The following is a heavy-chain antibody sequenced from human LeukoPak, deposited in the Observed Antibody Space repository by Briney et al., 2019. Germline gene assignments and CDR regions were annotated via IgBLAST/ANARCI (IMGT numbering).Heavy chain of an antibody. CDR1: GGSISSSSYY. CDR2: IYYSGST. D-gene: IGHD3-3*01. J-gene: IGHJ4*02. V-gene: IGHV4-39*07. Sequence: SETLSLTCTVSGGSISSSSYYWGWIRQPPGKGLEWIGSIYYSGSTYYNPSLKSRVTISVDRSKNQFSLKLSSVTAADTAVYYCARLRTYDFWSGTVDYWGQGTLVTVSS. CDR3: ARLRTYDFWSGTVDY.